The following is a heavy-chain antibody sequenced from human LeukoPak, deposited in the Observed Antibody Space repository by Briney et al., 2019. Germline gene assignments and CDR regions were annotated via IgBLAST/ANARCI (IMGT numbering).Heavy chain of an antibody. V-gene: IGHV4-59*01. Sequence: SETLSLTCTVSGGSISNYYWSWIRQPPGKGLEWIGYISHSGITYYNPSFKSRVTISVDTSKNQFSLRLNSVTAADTAVYYCARERSMVRGVSWFDPWGQGTLVTVSS. CDR1: GGSISNYY. J-gene: IGHJ5*02. CDR3: ARERSMVRGVSWFDP. D-gene: IGHD3-10*01. CDR2: ISHSGIT.